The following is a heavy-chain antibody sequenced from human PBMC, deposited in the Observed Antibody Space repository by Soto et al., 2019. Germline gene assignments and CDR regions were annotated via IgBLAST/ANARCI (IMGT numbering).Heavy chain of an antibody. CDR1: GYTFTSYG. D-gene: IGHD6-13*01. CDR2: ISAYNGNT. Sequence: ASVKVSCKASGYTFTSYGISWVRQAPGQGLEWMGWISAYNGNTNYAQKLQGRVTMTTDTSTSTAYMELRSLRSDDTAVYYCARDGDPYLELVPFVYWGQGTLVTVSS. J-gene: IGHJ4*02. V-gene: IGHV1-18*01. CDR3: ARDGDPYLELVPFVY.